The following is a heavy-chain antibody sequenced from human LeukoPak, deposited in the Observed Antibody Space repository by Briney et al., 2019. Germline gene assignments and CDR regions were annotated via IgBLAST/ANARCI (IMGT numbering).Heavy chain of an antibody. D-gene: IGHD5-18*01. CDR1: GFTFSSYT. CDR2: ITSSSTYR. Sequence: PGGSLRLSCAASGFTFSSYTMNWVRQAPGKGLEWVSSITSSSTYRYYADSVKGRFTISRDNAKNSLSLQMNSLRAEDTAVYYCATDLVPGYSYGLLDYWGQGTLVTVSA. J-gene: IGHJ4*02. V-gene: IGHV3-21*06. CDR3: ATDLVPGYSYGLLDY.